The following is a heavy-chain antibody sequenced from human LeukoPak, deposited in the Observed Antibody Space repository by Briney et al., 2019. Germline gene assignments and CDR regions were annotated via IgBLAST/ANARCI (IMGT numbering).Heavy chain of an antibody. CDR1: GGSISSGGYS. J-gene: IGHJ6*02. V-gene: IGHV4-30-2*01. CDR2: IYHSGST. Sequence: SETLSLTCAVSGGSISSGGYSWSWVRQPPGKGLEWIGEIYHSGSTNYNPSLKSRVTISVDKSKNQFSLKLSSVTAADTAVYYCARGYYYDSSGYFDGMDVWGQGTTVTVSS. CDR3: ARGYYYDSSGYFDGMDV. D-gene: IGHD3-22*01.